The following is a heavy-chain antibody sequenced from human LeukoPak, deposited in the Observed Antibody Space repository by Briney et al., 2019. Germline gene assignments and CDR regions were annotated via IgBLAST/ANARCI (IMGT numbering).Heavy chain of an antibody. J-gene: IGHJ4*02. V-gene: IGHV3-7*01. Sequence: PGGSLRLSCAASGFTFSSYWMSWVRQAPGKGLEWVATIKQDGTEKYYVDSVKGRFTISKDNAKNSLYLQMNSLGAEDTAVYYCAREWHATFDYWGQGTLVTISS. D-gene: IGHD1-26*01. CDR2: IKQDGTEK. CDR3: AREWHATFDY. CDR1: GFTFSSYW.